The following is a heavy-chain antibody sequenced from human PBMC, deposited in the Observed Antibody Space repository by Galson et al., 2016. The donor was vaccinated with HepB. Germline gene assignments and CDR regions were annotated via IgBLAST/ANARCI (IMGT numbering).Heavy chain of an antibody. CDR3: ARDEGCWRGGVCYFES. J-gene: IGHJ4*03. CDR1: GFTFSSYA. V-gene: IGHV3-33*08. CDR2: IWYDGSNK. Sequence: SLRLSCAASGFTFSSYAMHWVRQAPDKGLEWVAVIWYDGSNKYYADSVKGRFTISRDNSKNTLYLQMNSLRADDTAVYYCARDEGCWRGGVCYFESLGQGTLVTVSS. D-gene: IGHD2-21*01.